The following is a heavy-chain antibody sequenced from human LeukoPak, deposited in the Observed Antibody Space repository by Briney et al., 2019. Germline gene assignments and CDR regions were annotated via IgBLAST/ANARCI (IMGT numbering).Heavy chain of an antibody. CDR1: GGSISSYY. CDR2: IYTSGSI. CDR3: ARLGRGYSYGLYYFDY. Sequence: SETLSLTCTVSGGSISSYYWSWIRQPAGKGLEWIGRIYTSGSINYNPSLKSRVTMSVDTSKNQFSLKLSSVTAADTAVYYCARLGRGYSYGLYYFDYWGQGTLVTVSS. V-gene: IGHV4-4*07. J-gene: IGHJ4*02. D-gene: IGHD5-18*01.